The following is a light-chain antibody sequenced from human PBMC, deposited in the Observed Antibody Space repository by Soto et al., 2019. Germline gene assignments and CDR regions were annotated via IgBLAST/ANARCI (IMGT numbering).Light chain of an antibody. J-gene: IGKJ4*01. CDR2: GAS. CDR1: QSVSSSY. CDR3: QQYGSSPVT. V-gene: IGKV3-20*01. Sequence: DIVLTQSPGTLCLSPGERATLSCRASQSVSSSYLAWYQQKPGQAPRLLIYGASSRATGIPDRFSGSGSGTDFTLTISRLEPEDFAVYYCQQYGSSPVTFGGGTKVDIK.